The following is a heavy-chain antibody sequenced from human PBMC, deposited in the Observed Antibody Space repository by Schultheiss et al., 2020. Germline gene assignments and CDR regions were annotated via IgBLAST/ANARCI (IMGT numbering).Heavy chain of an antibody. CDR3: ARDRAARD. D-gene: IGHD6-13*01. CDR1: GFTFSNAW. V-gene: IGHV3-23*01. Sequence: GGSLRLSCAASGFTFSNAWMSWVRQAPGKGLEWVSAISGSGGSTYYADSVKGRFTISRDNGKNSVYLQMNSLRAEDTAVYYCARDRAARDWGEGTLVTGSS. J-gene: IGHJ4*02. CDR2: ISGSGGST.